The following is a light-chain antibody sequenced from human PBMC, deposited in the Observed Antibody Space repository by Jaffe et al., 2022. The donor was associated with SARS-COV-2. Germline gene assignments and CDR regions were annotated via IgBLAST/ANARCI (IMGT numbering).Light chain of an antibody. CDR1: QSILYSSNNKKY. CDR2: WAS. Sequence: DIVMTQSPDSLAVSLGGRATINCKSSQSILYSSNNKKYLAWYQQKPGQPPKLLIYWASTRESGVPDRFSGSGSGTDFTLTISSLQAEDVAVYYCQQYYTSPYTFGQGTKLEIK. CDR3: QQYYTSPYT. J-gene: IGKJ2*01. V-gene: IGKV4-1*01.